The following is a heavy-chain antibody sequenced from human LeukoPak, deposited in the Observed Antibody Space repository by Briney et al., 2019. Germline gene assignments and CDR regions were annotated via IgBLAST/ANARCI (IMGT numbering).Heavy chain of an antibody. CDR1: GFTFSSYW. CDR3: ARDLERKWELLSALVPYYYYYGMDV. D-gene: IGHD1-26*01. Sequence: GGSLRLSCAASGFTFSSYWMHWVRQAAGKGLVWVSRINSDGSSTSYADSVKGRFTISRDNAKNTLYLQMNSLGAEDTAVYYCARDLERKWELLSALVPYYYYYGMDVWGQGTTVTVSS. CDR2: INSDGSST. J-gene: IGHJ6*02. V-gene: IGHV3-74*01.